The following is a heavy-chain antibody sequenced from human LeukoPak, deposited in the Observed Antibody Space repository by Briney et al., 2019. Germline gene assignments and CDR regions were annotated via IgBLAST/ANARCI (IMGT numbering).Heavy chain of an antibody. CDR1: GYTFTSYG. CDR2: ISAYNGNT. Sequence: ASVKVSCKASGYTFTSYGISWVRQAPGQGLEWMGWISAYNGNTNYAQKFQGRVTITADESTSTAYMELSSLRSEDTAVYYCARGRSSSPDYWGQGTLVTVSS. V-gene: IGHV1-18*01. CDR3: ARGRSSSPDY. J-gene: IGHJ4*02. D-gene: IGHD6-13*01.